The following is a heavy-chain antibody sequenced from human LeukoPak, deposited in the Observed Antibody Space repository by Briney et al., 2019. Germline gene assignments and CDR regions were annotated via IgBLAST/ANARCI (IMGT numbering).Heavy chain of an antibody. D-gene: IGHD6-6*01. V-gene: IGHV3-23*01. Sequence: GASLRLSCAASGFTFSSYAMSWVRQAPGKGLEWVSAISGSGGSTYYADSVKGRFTISRDNSKNTLYLQMNSLRAEDTAVYYCAKTSTQLTFGTHFDYWGQGTLVTVSS. CDR2: ISGSGGST. CDR3: AKTSTQLTFGTHFDY. CDR1: GFTFSSYA. J-gene: IGHJ4*02.